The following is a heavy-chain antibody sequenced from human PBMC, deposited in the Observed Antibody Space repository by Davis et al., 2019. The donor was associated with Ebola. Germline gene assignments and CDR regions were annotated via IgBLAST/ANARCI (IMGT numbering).Heavy chain of an antibody. J-gene: IGHJ5*02. CDR3: AKDDWYFYDTSGYLRWFDP. CDR1: GFTFSSYG. CDR2: IWYDGSNK. D-gene: IGHD3-22*01. V-gene: IGHV3-33*06. Sequence: GESLKISCAASGFTFSSYGMHWVRQAPGKGLEWVAVIWYDGSNKYYADSVKGRFTISRDNSKNILYLQMNSLRAEDTAVYYCAKDDWYFYDTSGYLRWFDPWGQGTLVTVSS.